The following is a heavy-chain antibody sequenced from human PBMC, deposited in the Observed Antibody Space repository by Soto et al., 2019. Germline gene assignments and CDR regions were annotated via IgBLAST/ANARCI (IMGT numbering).Heavy chain of an antibody. D-gene: IGHD3-16*01. Sequence: EVQLVESGGVSVQPGGSLRLSCTASGFTLSNYWMHWVRQAPGKGLVWVSRINTDGSTTTYADSVKGRFTISRDNAKNTLYLKMNGLRDEDTAVYYCVRKRGGDGYTFVYGGQGTLVTVSS. CDR1: GFTLSNYW. V-gene: IGHV3-74*01. J-gene: IGHJ4*02. CDR3: VRKRGGDGYTFVY. CDR2: INTDGSTT.